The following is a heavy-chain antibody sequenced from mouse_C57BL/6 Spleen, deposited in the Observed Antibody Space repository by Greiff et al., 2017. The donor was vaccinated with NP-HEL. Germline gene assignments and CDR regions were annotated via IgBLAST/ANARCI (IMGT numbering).Heavy chain of an antibody. CDR1: GYSITSGYY. Sequence: EVKLVESGPGLVKPSQSLSLTCSVTGYSITSGYYWNWIRQFPGNKLEWMGYISYDGSNNYNPSLKNRISITRDTSKNQFFLKLNSVTTEDTATYYCARDIDGYLYYFDYWGQGTTLTVSS. D-gene: IGHD2-3*01. V-gene: IGHV3-6*01. CDR3: ARDIDGYLYYFDY. CDR2: ISYDGSN. J-gene: IGHJ2*01.